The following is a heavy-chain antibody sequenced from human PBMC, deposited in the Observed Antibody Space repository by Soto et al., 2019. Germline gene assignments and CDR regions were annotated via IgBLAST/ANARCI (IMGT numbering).Heavy chain of an antibody. CDR3: GADAGGDLKAFDI. CDR2: ISSSRSYI. V-gene: IGHV3-21*01. Sequence: EVQLVESGGGLVKPGGSLRLSCAASGFTFSSYSMNWVRQAPGKGLEWVSSISSSRSYIYYADSVKGRFTISSDNAKNPLQLKMNSLRAEATADYYCGADAGGDLKAFDIWGQGTMVTVSS. D-gene: IGHD3-16*01. CDR1: GFTFSSYS. J-gene: IGHJ3*02.